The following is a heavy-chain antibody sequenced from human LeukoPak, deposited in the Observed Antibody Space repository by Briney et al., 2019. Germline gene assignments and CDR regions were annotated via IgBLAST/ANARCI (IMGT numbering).Heavy chain of an antibody. V-gene: IGHV4-39*01. J-gene: IGHJ4*02. Sequence: SETLSLTCTVSGGSISSRSYHWGWIRQPPGKGLEWIGSIYYSGSTYYNPSLKSRVTISVDTSKNQFSLKLSSVTAADTAVYYCARQGYDILTGYYYFDYWGQGTLVTVSS. CDR1: GGSISSRSYH. CDR2: IYYSGST. CDR3: ARQGYDILTGYYYFDY. D-gene: IGHD3-9*01.